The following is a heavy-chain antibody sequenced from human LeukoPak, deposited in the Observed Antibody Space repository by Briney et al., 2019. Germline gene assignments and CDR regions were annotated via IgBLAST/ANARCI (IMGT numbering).Heavy chain of an antibody. CDR1: GFTFTSYG. V-gene: IGHV1-18*01. Sequence: GGSLRLSCAASGFTFTSYGISWVRQAPGQGLEWMGWISAYNGNTNYAQKLQGRVTMTTDTSTSTAYMELRSLRSDDTAVYYCARDSGPYSGWFDPWGQGTLVTVSS. CDR2: ISAYNGNT. CDR3: ARDSGPYSGWFDP. J-gene: IGHJ5*02. D-gene: IGHD3-10*01.